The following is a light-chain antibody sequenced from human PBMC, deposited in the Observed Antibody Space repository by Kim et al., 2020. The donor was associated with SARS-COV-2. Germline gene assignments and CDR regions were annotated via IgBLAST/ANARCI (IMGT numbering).Light chain of an antibody. CDR1: SSNIGNNY. CDR3: ETWDSSLRAVV. Sequence: GQKVTISCSGSSSNIGNNYVSWYQQFPETAPKLLIYDNTKRPSGIPDRFSGSKSGTSATLDITGLQTGDEADYYCETWDSSLRAVVFGGGTQLTVL. J-gene: IGLJ2*01. V-gene: IGLV1-51*01. CDR2: DNT.